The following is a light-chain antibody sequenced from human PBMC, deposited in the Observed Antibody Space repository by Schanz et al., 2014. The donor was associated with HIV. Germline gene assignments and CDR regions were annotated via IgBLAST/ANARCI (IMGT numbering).Light chain of an antibody. J-gene: IGLJ2*01. Sequence: QSVLTQPPSVSGTPGQRVTISCSGSSSNIGSFAVHWYQQLPGTAPKLLIYGNSNRPSGVPDRFSGSKSGTSASLAISGLQSEDEADYYCAAWDDSLSGPVFGGGTKLTVL. CDR1: SSNIGSFA. CDR2: GNS. CDR3: AAWDDSLSGPV. V-gene: IGLV1-44*01.